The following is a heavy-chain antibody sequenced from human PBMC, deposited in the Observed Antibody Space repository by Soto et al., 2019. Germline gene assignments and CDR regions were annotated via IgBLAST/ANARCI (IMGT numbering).Heavy chain of an antibody. CDR3: AIYAYYDDSSGPADI. D-gene: IGHD3-22*01. V-gene: IGHV1-18*01. J-gene: IGHJ3*02. CDR2: ISAYNGNT. Sequence: ASVKVACKASGYTFTSYCISWVRQAPGQGHEWMGWISAYNGNTNYAQKLQGRVTMTTDTSTSTAYMELRSLRSDDTAVYYCAIYAYYDDSSGPADICGQGTIVTVS. CDR1: GYTFTSYC.